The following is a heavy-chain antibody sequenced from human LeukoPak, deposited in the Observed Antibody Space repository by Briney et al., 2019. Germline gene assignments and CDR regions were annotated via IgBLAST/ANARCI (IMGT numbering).Heavy chain of an antibody. CDR2: IIPIFGTA. D-gene: IGHD2-2*02. Sequence: VASVKVSCKASGGTFSSYAISWVRQAPGQGLEWMGGIIPIFGTANYAQKFQGRVTITADESTSTAYMELSSLRSEDTAVYYCARDGGYCSSTSCYTRFDPWGQGTLVTVSS. CDR3: ARDGGYCSSTSCYTRFDP. CDR1: GGTFSSYA. V-gene: IGHV1-69*01. J-gene: IGHJ5*02.